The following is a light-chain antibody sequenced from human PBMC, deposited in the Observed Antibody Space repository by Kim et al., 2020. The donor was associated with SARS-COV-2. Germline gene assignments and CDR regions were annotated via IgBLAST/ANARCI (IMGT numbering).Light chain of an antibody. CDR3: QSYDSSNQV. V-gene: IGLV6-57*01. Sequence: PGKTVTISCTRSSGSIASNYVQWYQQRPGSSPTTVIYEDNQRPSGVPDRFSGSIDSSSNSASLTISGLKTEDEADYYCQSYDSSNQVLGGGTQLTVL. CDR2: EDN. CDR1: SGSIASNY. J-gene: IGLJ3*02.